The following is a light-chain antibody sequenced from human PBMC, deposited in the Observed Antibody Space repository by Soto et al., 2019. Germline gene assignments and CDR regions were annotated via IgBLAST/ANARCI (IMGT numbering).Light chain of an antibody. CDR3: LQRGNWPLYT. Sequence: EIVMTQSPATLSVSPGERDTLSCMASQSVSSNLAWYQQKPCQAPRLLIYDASNRATGIPARFRGSGSKTDFTLTISSLEPEDFAVYYCLQRGNWPLYTVGPVTKVEIK. J-gene: IGKJ2*01. V-gene: IGKV3-11*01. CDR1: QSVSSN. CDR2: DAS.